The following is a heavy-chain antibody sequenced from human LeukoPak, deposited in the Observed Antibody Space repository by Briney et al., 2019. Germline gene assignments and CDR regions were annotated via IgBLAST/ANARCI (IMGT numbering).Heavy chain of an antibody. V-gene: IGHV3-23*01. CDR1: GFSFSSFA. D-gene: IGHD2-2*01. J-gene: IGHJ4*02. Sequence: GGSLRLSCAASGFSFSSFAMTWVRQAPGKGLDWVSVIRGGGGSTAYADAVKGRFTISRDDSKNTVYLQMNSLRADDTAVYYCAKDHTSLGGLDYWGQGTLVTVSS. CDR3: AKDHTSLGGLDY. CDR2: IRGGGGST.